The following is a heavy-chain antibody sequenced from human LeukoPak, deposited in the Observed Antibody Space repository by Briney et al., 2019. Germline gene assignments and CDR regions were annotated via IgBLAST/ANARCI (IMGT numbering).Heavy chain of an antibody. CDR3: ARREENYGDYGAYYFDY. V-gene: IGHV4-59*01. CDR1: GVSISSYY. D-gene: IGHD4-17*01. Sequence: SETLSLTCTVSGVSISSYYWSWIRQPPGKGLELIGYIYYSGSTNYNPSLKSRVTISVDTSKNQFSLKLSSVSTADSAAYYCARREENYGDYGAYYFDYWGQGTLVTVSS. J-gene: IGHJ4*02. CDR2: IYYSGST.